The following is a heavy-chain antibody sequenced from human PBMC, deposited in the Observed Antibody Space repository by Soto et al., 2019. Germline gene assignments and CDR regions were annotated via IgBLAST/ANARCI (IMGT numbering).Heavy chain of an antibody. CDR3: AREGKLEYSSSSGGMDV. CDR2: IGTAGDT. V-gene: IGHV3-13*01. J-gene: IGHJ6*02. Sequence: AGGSLRLSSAASGFTFSSYDMHWVRQATGKGLEWVSAIGTAGDTYYPGSVKGRFTISRENAKNSLYLQMNSLRAGDTAVYYCAREGKLEYSSSSGGMDVWGQGTTVTVSS. CDR1: GFTFSSYD. D-gene: IGHD6-6*01.